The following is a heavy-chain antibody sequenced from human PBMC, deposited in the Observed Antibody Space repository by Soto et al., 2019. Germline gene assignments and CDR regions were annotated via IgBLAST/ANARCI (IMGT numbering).Heavy chain of an antibody. V-gene: IGHV4-31*03. J-gene: IGHJ4*02. D-gene: IGHD2-15*01. CDR1: GGSISSGGYY. Sequence: KPSETLSLTCTVSGGSISSGGYYWSWIRQHPGKGLEWIGYIYYSGSTYYNPSLKSRVTISVDTSKNQFSLKLSSVTAADTAVYYCARIVVVAAMVDYWGQGTLVTVSS. CDR2: IYYSGST. CDR3: ARIVVVAAMVDY.